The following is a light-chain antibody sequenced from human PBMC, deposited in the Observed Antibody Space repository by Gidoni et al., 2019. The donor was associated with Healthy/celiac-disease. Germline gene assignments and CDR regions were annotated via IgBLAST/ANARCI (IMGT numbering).Light chain of an antibody. J-gene: IGKJ1*01. CDR2: AAS. Sequence: QMTHPPPSLSASVGDRVTITCRASQSISSYLNWYQQKPGKAPKLLIYAASSLQSGVPSRFSGSGSGTDFTLTISSLQPEDFATYYCQQSYSTPWTFGQGTKVEIK. CDR1: QSISSY. CDR3: QQSYSTPWT. V-gene: IGKV1-39*01.